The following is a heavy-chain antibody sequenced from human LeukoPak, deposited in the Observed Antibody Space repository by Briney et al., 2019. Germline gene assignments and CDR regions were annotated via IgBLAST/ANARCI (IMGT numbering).Heavy chain of an antibody. CDR1: GYTFTSYG. CDR2: ISAYNGDK. J-gene: IGHJ2*01. V-gene: IGHV1-18*01. D-gene: IGHD1-1*01. CDR3: AAQNEGSYWYFDL. Sequence: ASVKVSCKASGYTFTSYGISWGRQAPGQGRWWMGWISAYNGDKKYAQKLQGRVTMTTHTSTRTAYMERRSLRSDDTAVYYCAAQNEGSYWYFDLWGRGTLVTVSS.